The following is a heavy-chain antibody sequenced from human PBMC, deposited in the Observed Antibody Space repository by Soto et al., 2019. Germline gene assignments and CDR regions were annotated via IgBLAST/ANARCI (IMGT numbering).Heavy chain of an antibody. CDR3: SKDRRGGRAVLDS. J-gene: IGHJ4*02. CDR2: ISYDGSSK. D-gene: IGHD2-8*01. V-gene: IGHV3-30*18. Sequence: RGSLRLFCAASGFSFRNYGMHWVRQAPGKGLEWVAVISYDGSSKYHADSVKGRFTISRDNSKNTLHLQMNSLRAEDTAVYYCSKDRRGGRAVLDSWGQGTPVTVSS. CDR1: GFSFRNYG.